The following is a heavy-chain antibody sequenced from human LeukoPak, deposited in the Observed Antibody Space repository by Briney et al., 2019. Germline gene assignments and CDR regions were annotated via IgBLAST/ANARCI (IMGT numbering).Heavy chain of an antibody. CDR2: IYSGGST. J-gene: IGHJ4*02. CDR1: GFTVSSNY. V-gene: IGHV3-53*01. D-gene: IGHD2-15*01. Sequence: GGSLRLSCAASGFTVSSNYMSWVRQAPGKGLEWVSVIYSGGSTYYADSVKGRFTISRDNSKKTLYLQMNSLRAEDTAVYYCARGSCSGGSCYDYWGQGTLVTVSS. CDR3: ARGSCSGGSCYDY.